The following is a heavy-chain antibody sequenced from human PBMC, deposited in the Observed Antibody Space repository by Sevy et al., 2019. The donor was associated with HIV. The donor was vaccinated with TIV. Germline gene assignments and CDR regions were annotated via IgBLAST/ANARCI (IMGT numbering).Heavy chain of an antibody. CDR2: IYYSGST. J-gene: IGHJ6*02. Sequence: SQTLSLTCTVSGGSISSSSYYWGWIRQPPGKGLEWIGSIYYSGSTYYNLSLKSRVTISVDTSKNQFSLKLSSVTAADTAVYYCASPIIVVVPAAMGHYGMDVWGQGTTVTVSS. V-gene: IGHV4-39*01. CDR1: GGSISSSSYY. D-gene: IGHD2-2*01. CDR3: ASPIIVVVPAAMGHYGMDV.